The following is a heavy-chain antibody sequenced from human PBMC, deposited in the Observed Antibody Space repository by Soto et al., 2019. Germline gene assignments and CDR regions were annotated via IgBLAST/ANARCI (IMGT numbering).Heavy chain of an antibody. CDR2: INAGNGNT. CDR3: ASPSIAVAGTSSHYYYGMDV. Sequence: QVQLVQSGAEEKKPGASVKVSCKASGYTFTSYAMHWVRQAPGQRLEWMGWINAGNGNTKYSQKFQGRVTITRDTSASTAYMELSSLRSEDTAVYYCASPSIAVAGTSSHYYYGMDVWGQGTTVTVSS. CDR1: GYTFTSYA. V-gene: IGHV1-3*05. D-gene: IGHD6-19*01. J-gene: IGHJ6*02.